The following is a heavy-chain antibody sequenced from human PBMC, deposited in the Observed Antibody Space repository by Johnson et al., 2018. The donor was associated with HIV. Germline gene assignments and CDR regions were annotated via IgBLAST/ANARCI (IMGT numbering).Heavy chain of an antibody. J-gene: IGHJ3*02. CDR1: GFTFDDYG. CDR2: IYWNGGRT. CDR3: ARQHKYDSSGQGGGLDI. V-gene: IGHV3-20*04. Sequence: VQLMESGGGVVRPGGSLRLSCAASGFTFDDYGMRWVRQAPGKGLEWVSGIYWNGGRTGYVDSVKGRFTISRDNAKNSLYMEMNSLGAEDTALYYCARQHKYDSSGQGGGLDIWGQGTMVTVSS. D-gene: IGHD3-22*01.